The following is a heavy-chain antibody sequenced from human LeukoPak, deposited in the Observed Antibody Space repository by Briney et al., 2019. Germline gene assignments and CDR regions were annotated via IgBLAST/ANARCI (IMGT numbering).Heavy chain of an antibody. D-gene: IGHD2/OR15-2a*01. CDR1: GGSISSSNW. J-gene: IGHJ6*03. V-gene: IGHV4-4*02. CDR3: ACSAQYSYYYYMDV. CDR2: IHHSGST. Sequence: SGTLSLTCAVSGGSISSSNWWSWVRQPPGKGLEWIGEIHHSGSTNYNPSLKSRITISVDTSKNQLSLKVNSVTAADTAEYYCACSAQYSYYYYMDVWGKGTTVTVSS.